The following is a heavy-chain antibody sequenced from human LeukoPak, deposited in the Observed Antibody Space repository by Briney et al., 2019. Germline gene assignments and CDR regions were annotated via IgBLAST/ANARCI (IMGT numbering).Heavy chain of an antibody. V-gene: IGHV1-18*01. D-gene: IGHD3-10*01. CDR3: ARESRRSYCNEY. CDR1: GYMFTSHG. CDR2: ISAQNGNT. J-gene: IGHJ4*02. Sequence: ASVKVSCKSSGYMFTSHGIHWLRQAPGQGLEWMGWISAQNGNTNYMQQFLGRVTMTRDTSASTGYMELRSLTSDDTAVYYCARESRRSYCNEYWGRGTLVTVSS.